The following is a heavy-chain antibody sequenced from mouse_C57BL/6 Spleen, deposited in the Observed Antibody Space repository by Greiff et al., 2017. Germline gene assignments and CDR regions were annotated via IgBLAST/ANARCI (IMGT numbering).Heavy chain of an antibody. Sequence: QVQLQQPGAELVKPGASVKMSCKASGYTFTSYWITWVKQRPGQGLEWIGDIYPGSGSTNYNEKFKSKATLTVDTSSSTAYMQRSSLTSEDSAGYYCARGYYGPYYDYWGQGTTLTVSS. V-gene: IGHV1-55*01. D-gene: IGHD1-2*01. CDR3: ARGYYGPYYDY. CDR2: IYPGSGST. J-gene: IGHJ2*01. CDR1: GYTFTSYW.